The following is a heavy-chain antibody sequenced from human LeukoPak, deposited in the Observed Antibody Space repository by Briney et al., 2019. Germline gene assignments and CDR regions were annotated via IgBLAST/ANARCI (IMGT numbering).Heavy chain of an antibody. CDR3: ARYPRNLWFDAFDI. CDR2: IYSGGST. CDR1: GFTVSSNY. Sequence: PGGSLRLSCAASGFTVSSNYMSWVRQAPGKGLEWVSVIYSGGSTYYADSVKGRFTISRDNSKNTLYLQMNSLRAEDTAVYYCARYPRNLWFDAFDIWGQGTMVTVSS. J-gene: IGHJ3*02. D-gene: IGHD3-10*01. V-gene: IGHV3-53*01.